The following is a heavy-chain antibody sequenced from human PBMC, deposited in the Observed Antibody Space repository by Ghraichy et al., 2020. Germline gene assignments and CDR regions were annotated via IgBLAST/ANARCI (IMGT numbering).Heavy chain of an antibody. CDR1: GFTFSSYG. CDR2: IWYDGSNK. Sequence: GGSLRLSCAASGFTFSSYGMHWVRQAPGKGLEWVAVIWYDGSNKYYADSVKGRFTISRDNSKNTLYLQMNSLRAEDTAVYYCARDFSDCSSTSCLYYYYYGMDVWGQGTTVTVSS. J-gene: IGHJ6*02. V-gene: IGHV3-33*01. CDR3: ARDFSDCSSTSCLYYYYYGMDV. D-gene: IGHD2-2*01.